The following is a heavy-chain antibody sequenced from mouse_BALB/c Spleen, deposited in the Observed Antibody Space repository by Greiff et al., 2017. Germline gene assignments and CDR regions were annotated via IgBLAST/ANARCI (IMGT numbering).Heavy chain of an antibody. J-gene: IGHJ4*01. CDR2: ISSGGSYT. V-gene: IGHV5-6*01. Sequence: EVKVVESGGDLVKPGGSLKLSCAASGFTFSSYGMSWVRQTPDKRLEWVATISSGGSYTYYPDSVKGRFTISRDNAKNTLYLQMSSLKSEDTAMYYCARETARATNYAMDYWGQGTSVTVSS. CDR1: GFTFSSYG. D-gene: IGHD3-2*01. CDR3: ARETARATNYAMDY.